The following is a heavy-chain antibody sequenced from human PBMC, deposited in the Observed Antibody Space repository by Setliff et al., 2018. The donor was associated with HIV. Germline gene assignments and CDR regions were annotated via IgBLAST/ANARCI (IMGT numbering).Heavy chain of an antibody. D-gene: IGHD5-18*01. Sequence: SETLSLTCTVSGGSISSRSYYWGWIRQPPGKGLEWIGSIYYSGSTDYDPSLKSRVTISVDTSKNQFSLKLTSVTAADTAVYYCARTLRAAAMGYFDYWGQGTLVTVSS. J-gene: IGHJ4*02. CDR2: IYYSGST. CDR1: GGSISSRSYY. CDR3: ARTLRAAAMGYFDY. V-gene: IGHV4-39*07.